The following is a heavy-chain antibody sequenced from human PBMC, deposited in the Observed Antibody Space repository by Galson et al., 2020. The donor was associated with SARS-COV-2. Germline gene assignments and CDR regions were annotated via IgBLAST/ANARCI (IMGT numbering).Heavy chain of an antibody. CDR3: GRGTGSLRPAAENWFDP. CDR1: GGSVRISSYY. CDR2: TLSKGVF. V-gene: IGHV4-39*01. Sequence: SETLSLTCIVSGGSVRISSYYWGWIRQPPGKGMQRIGITLSKGVFHYNPSLQSRVTISVDTYRNQFSLTLNSVTAADTAVYYCGRGTGSLRPAAENWFDPRGEGTLVTVSS. D-gene: IGHD2-2*01. J-gene: IGHJ5*02.